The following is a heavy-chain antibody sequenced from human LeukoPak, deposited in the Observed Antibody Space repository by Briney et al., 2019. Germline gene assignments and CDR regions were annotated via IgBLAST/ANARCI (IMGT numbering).Heavy chain of an antibody. D-gene: IGHD3-22*01. V-gene: IGHV1-18*01. CDR1: GYRFTSYG. J-gene: IGHJ3*01. CDR3: ARDRLTSSSFRHYYDTAGYQSDAFDL. Sequence: ASVKVSCKASGYRFTSYGFSWVRQAPGQGLEGMGWISAYSGTTDYAQKVQGRVTMTTDTSTTTAYMELRSLRSDDTAVYYCARDRLTSSSFRHYYDTAGYQSDAFDLWGQGTMVTVSS. CDR2: ISAYSGTT.